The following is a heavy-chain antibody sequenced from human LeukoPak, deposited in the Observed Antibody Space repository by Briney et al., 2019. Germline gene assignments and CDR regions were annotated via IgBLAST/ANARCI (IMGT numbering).Heavy chain of an antibody. J-gene: IGHJ1*01. CDR3: ASRYCSGGRCPGYYQH. V-gene: IGHV3-11*06. CDR1: GFTFSNAW. Sequence: PGGSLRLSCAASGFTFSNAWMNWVRQAPGKGLEWVSCISTSSSYTNYADSVKGRFTISRDNAKNSLYLQMNSLRAEDTAVYYCASRYCSGGRCPGYYQHWGQGTLVTVSS. CDR2: ISTSSSYT. D-gene: IGHD2-15*01.